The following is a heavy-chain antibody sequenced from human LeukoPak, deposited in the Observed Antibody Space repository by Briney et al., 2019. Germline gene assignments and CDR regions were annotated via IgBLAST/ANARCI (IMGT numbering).Heavy chain of an antibody. J-gene: IGHJ6*03. CDR3: ARRWWYYYYMDV. V-gene: IGHV4-34*01. D-gene: IGHD2-15*01. CDR1: GGSFSGYY. CDR2: INHSGST. Sequence: LETLSLTCAVYGGSFSGYYWSWIRQPPGKGLEWIGEINHSGSTNYNPSLKSRVTISVDTSKNQFSLKLSSVTAADTAVYYCARRWWYYYYMDVWGKGTTVTISS.